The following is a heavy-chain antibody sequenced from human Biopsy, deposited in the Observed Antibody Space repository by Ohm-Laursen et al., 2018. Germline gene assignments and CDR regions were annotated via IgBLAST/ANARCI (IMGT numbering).Heavy chain of an antibody. V-gene: IGHV1-2*02. CDR1: GYTFTDYF. D-gene: IGHD1-26*01. J-gene: IGHJ4*02. CDR2: ISPSSGGT. CDR3: AIEGGTYSKPFDY. Sequence: VASVKVSCKASGYTFTDYFLHWVRQAPGQGPEWMGWISPSSGGTNYAQKFQGRVTMTTNTSVNTAYMELSSLTFEDTAVYYCAIEGGTYSKPFDYWGQGSQVIVSS.